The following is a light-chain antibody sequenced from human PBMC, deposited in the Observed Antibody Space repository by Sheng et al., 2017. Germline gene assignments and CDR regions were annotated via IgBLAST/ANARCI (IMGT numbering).Light chain of an antibody. Sequence: EIVLTQSPGTLSLSPGERATLSCRASQSVSSSYLAWYQHKPGQAPRLLIYAASSRATGIPDRFSGSGSGTDFTLTIDRLEPEDFAVYYCQQYGSSLPWTFGQGT. J-gene: IGKJ1*01. CDR3: QQYGSSLPWT. V-gene: IGKV3-20*01. CDR2: AAS. CDR1: QSVSSSY.